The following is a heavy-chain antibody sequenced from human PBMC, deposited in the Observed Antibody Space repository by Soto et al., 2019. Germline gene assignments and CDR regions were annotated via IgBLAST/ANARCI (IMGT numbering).Heavy chain of an antibody. CDR3: ARSPPRVERNNYAGGWFDP. V-gene: IGHV1-8*01. CDR2: MNPNSGNT. J-gene: IGHJ5*02. D-gene: IGHD4-4*01. CDR1: GYTFTSYD. Sequence: QVQLMQSGAEVKKPGASVKVICKASGYTFTSYDINWVRQATGQGLEWMGWMNPNSGNTGYPQKFQGRVTMTRNTSISTAYMELSSLRFEDTAVYYCARSPPRVERNNYAGGWFDPWGQGTLVTVSS.